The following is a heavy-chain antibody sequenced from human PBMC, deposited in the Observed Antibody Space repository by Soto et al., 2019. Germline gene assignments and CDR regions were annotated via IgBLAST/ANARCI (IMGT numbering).Heavy chain of an antibody. Sequence: ASVKVSGKASGYTFSDYFIQWLRQAPGQGLEWVAWINPKTAATNYAKKFQDRVTVTSDTSFSTAYLKLTRLRPDDTALYYCARIKWGLDYYSGMDVWGQGTAVTVS. D-gene: IGHD1-26*01. CDR1: GYTFSDYF. CDR3: ARIKWGLDYYSGMDV. J-gene: IGHJ6*02. CDR2: INPKTAAT. V-gene: IGHV1-2*02.